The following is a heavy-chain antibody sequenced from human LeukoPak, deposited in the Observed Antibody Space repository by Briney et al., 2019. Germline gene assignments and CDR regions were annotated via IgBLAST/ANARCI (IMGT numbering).Heavy chain of an antibody. CDR2: IYSSGGT. Sequence: SETLSLICTVSGGSISSYYWSWIRQPAGKGLEWIGRIYSSGGTDYNPSLKSRVIMSVDTSKNHLSLKLTSVTAADTAVYYCARGGMATIGGTVRPFDYWGQGTLVTVSS. CDR1: GGSISSYY. CDR3: ARGGMATIGGTVRPFDY. V-gene: IGHV4-4*07. J-gene: IGHJ4*02. D-gene: IGHD5-24*01.